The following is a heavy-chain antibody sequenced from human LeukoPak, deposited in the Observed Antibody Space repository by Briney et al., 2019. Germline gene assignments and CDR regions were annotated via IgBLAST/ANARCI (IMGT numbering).Heavy chain of an antibody. CDR1: GFMFSTYN. J-gene: IGHJ4*02. D-gene: IGHD2-21*02. CDR2: ISSDGSIK. V-gene: IGHV3-30*09. CDR3: ARGDFNDLRYGC. Sequence: PGRSLRLSCAASGFMFSTYNMRWIRQAPGKGLEWVAVISSDGSIKYYADSVKGRFALSRDNSKNTLYMQMNGLRAEDTAMYYCARGDFNDLRYGCWGQGSLVTVSS.